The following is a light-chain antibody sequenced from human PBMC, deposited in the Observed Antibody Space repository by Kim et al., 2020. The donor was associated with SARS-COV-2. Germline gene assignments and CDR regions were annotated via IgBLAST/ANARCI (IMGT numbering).Light chain of an antibody. CDR2: AAS. CDR1: QGIRKD. CDR3: LQHNSLPIT. V-gene: IGKV1-17*01. Sequence: DIQMTQSPSSLSASLGDSVTITCRASQGIRKDLGWYQHKPGKAPKCLIYAASTLQSGVPSRFSGSGYGREFTLTIISLQPEDFATYFCLQHNSLPITFGQGTRLEIK. J-gene: IGKJ5*01.